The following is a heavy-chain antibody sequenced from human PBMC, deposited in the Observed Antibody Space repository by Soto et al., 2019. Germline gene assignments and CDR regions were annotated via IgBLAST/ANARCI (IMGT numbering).Heavy chain of an antibody. CDR1: GFTFSSYA. CDR3: ARETDPPSAFDY. Sequence: PGGSLRLSCAASGFTFSSYAMHWVRQAPGKGLEWVAVISYDGSNKYYADSVKGRFTISRDNSKNTLYLQMNSLRAEDTAVYYCARETDPPSAFDYWGQGTLVTVSS. CDR2: ISYDGSNK. D-gene: IGHD1-1*01. J-gene: IGHJ4*02. V-gene: IGHV3-30-3*01.